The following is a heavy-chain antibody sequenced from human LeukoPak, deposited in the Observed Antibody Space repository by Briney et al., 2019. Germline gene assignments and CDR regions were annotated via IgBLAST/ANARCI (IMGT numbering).Heavy chain of an antibody. CDR1: GYTFTSYG. V-gene: IGHV1-69*13. J-gene: IGHJ4*02. D-gene: IGHD3-9*01. Sequence: GASVKVSCKASGYTFTSYGISWVRQAPGQGLEWMGGIIPIFGTANYAQKFQGRVTITADESTSTAYMELSSLRSEDTAVYYCARGYGDILTGTLREIDYWGQGTLVTVSS. CDR3: ARGYGDILTGTLREIDY. CDR2: IIPIFGTA.